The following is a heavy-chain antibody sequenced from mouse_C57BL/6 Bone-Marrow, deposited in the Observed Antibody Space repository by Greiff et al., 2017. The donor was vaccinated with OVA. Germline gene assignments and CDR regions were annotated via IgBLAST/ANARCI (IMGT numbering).Heavy chain of an antibody. D-gene: IGHD2-4*01. CDR3: AREDYVRGAMDY. CDR2: ISDGGSYT. CDR1: GFTFSSYA. J-gene: IGHJ4*01. Sequence: EVKLVESGGGLVKPGGSLKLSCAASGFTFSSYAMSWVRQTPEKRLEWVATISDGGSYTYYPDNVKGRFTISRDNAKNNLYLQMSHLKSEDTAMYYCAREDYVRGAMDYWGQGTSVTVSS. V-gene: IGHV5-4*01.